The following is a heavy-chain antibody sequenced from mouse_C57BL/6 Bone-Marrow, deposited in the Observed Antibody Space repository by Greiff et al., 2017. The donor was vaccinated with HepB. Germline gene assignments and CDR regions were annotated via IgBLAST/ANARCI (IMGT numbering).Heavy chain of an antibody. Sequence: EVKRVESGGDLVKPGGSLKLSCAASGFTFSSYGMSWVRQTPDKRLEWVATISSGGSYTYYPDSVKGRFTISRDNAKNTLYLQMSSLKSEDTAMYYCARGFAYWGQGTLVTVSA. J-gene: IGHJ3*01. V-gene: IGHV5-6*01. CDR3: ARGFAY. CDR2: ISSGGSYT. CDR1: GFTFSSYG.